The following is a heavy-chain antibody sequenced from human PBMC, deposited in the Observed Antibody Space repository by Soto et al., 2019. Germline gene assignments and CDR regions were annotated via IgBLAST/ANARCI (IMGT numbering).Heavy chain of an antibody. D-gene: IGHD3-16*01. V-gene: IGHV3-7*01. CDR1: DFTFSNYW. J-gene: IGHJ4*02. CDR3: ARDRKYDFIWGPVFDQ. CDR2: IEHDGSEK. Sequence: EVQLVESGGGLVQPGGSLRLSCAASDFTFSNYWMSWVRQAPGKGLEWVANIEHDGSEKNYVDSVKGRFTISRDNAKNLLFLHMSSLRAEDTAVYYCARDRKYDFIWGPVFDQWGQGTPVTVSS.